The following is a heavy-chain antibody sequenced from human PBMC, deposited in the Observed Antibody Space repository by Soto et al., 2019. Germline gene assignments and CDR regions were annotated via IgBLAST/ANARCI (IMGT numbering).Heavy chain of an antibody. CDR1: GFTFSSYA. D-gene: IGHD3-10*01. CDR2: ISGSGGST. Sequence: EVQLLESGGGLVQPGGSLRLSCAASGFTFSSYAMSWVRQAPGKGLEWVSAISGSGGSTYYADSVKGRFTISRDNSENTLYLQMNSLRAEDTAVYYCAKSRGYYYYMDVWGKGTTVTVSS. CDR3: AKSRGYYYYMDV. V-gene: IGHV3-23*01. J-gene: IGHJ6*03.